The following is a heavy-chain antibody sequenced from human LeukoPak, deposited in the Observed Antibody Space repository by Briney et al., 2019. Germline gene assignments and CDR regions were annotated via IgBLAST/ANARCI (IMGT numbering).Heavy chain of an antibody. D-gene: IGHD6-13*01. CDR1: GFTFSSYA. J-gene: IGHJ4*02. Sequence: PGGSLRLSCAASGFTFSSYAMNWVRQALGKGLEWVSIISGSGSSTYYADSVKGRFSISRDNSKNTLFLQMNSLRAEDTAVYYCAAVGYSSSWYEPYPIDYWGQGTLVTVSS. CDR3: AAVGYSSSWYEPYPIDY. V-gene: IGHV3-23*01. CDR2: ISGSGSST.